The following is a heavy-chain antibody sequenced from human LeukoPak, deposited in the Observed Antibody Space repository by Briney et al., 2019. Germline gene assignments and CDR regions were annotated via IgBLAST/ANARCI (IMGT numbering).Heavy chain of an antibody. CDR1: GFPVSSNF. J-gene: IGHJ4*02. Sequence: PGGSLRLSCAVSGFPVSSNFMSWVRQAPGKGLQSVSIMFSGGTTDYADSVRGRFSISRDSSQNTVSLQMNSLRVEDTAVYYCAKANWDDEYIFDYWGQGTLVTVSS. D-gene: IGHD1-1*01. V-gene: IGHV3-53*01. CDR2: MFSGGTT. CDR3: AKANWDDEYIFDY.